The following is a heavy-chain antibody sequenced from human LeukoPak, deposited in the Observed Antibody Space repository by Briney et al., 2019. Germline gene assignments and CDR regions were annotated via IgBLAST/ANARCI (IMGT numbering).Heavy chain of an antibody. CDR2: ISGSGGST. CDR1: GFTFSSYA. J-gene: IGHJ4*02. D-gene: IGHD4-17*01. Sequence: GGSLRLSCAASGFTFSSYAMSWVRQAPGKGLEWVSAISGSGGSTYSADSVKGRFTISRDNSKNTLYLQMNSLRAEDTAVYYCAKKGQADDYGKPDWGQGTLVTVSS. CDR3: AKKGQADDYGKPD. V-gene: IGHV3-23*01.